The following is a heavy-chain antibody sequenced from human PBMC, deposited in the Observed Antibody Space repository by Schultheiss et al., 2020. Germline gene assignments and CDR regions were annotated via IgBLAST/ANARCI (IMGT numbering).Heavy chain of an antibody. V-gene: IGHV3-21*05. Sequence: GGSLRLSCAASGFTFSSYSMNWVRQAPGKGLEWVSYISSSGSYIYYADSVKGRFTISRDNAKNSLYLQMNSLRAEDTAVYYCAKDRGLLYGFVIWGQGTMVTVSS. CDR2: ISSSGSYI. D-gene: IGHD4-17*01. CDR1: GFTFSSYS. J-gene: IGHJ3*02. CDR3: AKDRGLLYGFVI.